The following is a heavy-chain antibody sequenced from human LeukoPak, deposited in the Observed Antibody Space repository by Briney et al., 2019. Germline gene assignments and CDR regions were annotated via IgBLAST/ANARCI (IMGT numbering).Heavy chain of an antibody. CDR1: GGSISSGGYY. Sequence: PSETLSLTCTVSGGSISSGGYYWSWIRQPPGKGLEWIGYIYHSGSTYYNPSLKSRVTISVDRSKNQFSLKLSSVTAADTAVYYCARTGIADRGNDYWGQGTLVTVSS. CDR2: IYHSGST. J-gene: IGHJ4*02. D-gene: IGHD6-6*01. CDR3: ARTGIADRGNDY. V-gene: IGHV4-30-2*01.